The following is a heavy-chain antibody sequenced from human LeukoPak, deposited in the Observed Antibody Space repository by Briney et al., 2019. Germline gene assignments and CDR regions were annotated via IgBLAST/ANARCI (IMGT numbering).Heavy chain of an antibody. V-gene: IGHV4-4*09. Sequence: PSETLSLTCTVPDGSLSDSFWNWVRQPPGKGLEWIAYIHTSGSTNYNPAFKSRVTLSVDTSKSQFSLRLNSVTASDTAVYYCANSYDGKIVPFDNWGQGTLVTVSS. J-gene: IGHJ4*02. CDR1: DGSLSDSF. D-gene: IGHD3-22*01. CDR3: ANSYDGKIVPFDN. CDR2: IHTSGST.